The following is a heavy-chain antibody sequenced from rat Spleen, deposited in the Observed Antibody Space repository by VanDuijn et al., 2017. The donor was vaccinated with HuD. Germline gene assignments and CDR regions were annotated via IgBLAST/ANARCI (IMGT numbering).Heavy chain of an antibody. Sequence: EVQLVESGGGLVQPGRSLKLSCAASGFTFSNYDMAWVRQAPTKGLEWIASISTGGGNTYYRDSVKGRFTISRDNAKNTQYLQMDSLRSEDTATYYWARPYYYDGSYYQPFDYWGQGVMVTVSS. D-gene: IGHD1-12*02. CDR2: ISTGGGNT. V-gene: IGHV5S13*01. CDR3: ARPYYYDGSYYQPFDY. J-gene: IGHJ2*01. CDR1: GFTFSNYD.